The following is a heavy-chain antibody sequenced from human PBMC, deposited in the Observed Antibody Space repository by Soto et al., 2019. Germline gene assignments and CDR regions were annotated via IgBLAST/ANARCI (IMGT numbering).Heavy chain of an antibody. Sequence: GGSLRLSCAVSGITFTNYAMSWVRQAPGKGLEWVSGISASGGTTYYAESVKGRFTISRDNSKNTLYLQMNSLRAEDTAVYYCAKNGRDTTLTTLDYWAQGTLVTVSS. J-gene: IGHJ4*02. CDR3: AKNGRDTTLTTLDY. CDR1: GITFTNYA. CDR2: ISASGGTT. D-gene: IGHD4-17*01. V-gene: IGHV3-23*01.